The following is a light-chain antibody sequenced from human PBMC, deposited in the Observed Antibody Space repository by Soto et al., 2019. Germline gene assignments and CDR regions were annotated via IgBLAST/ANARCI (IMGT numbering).Light chain of an antibody. CDR1: SSDVGGYNY. J-gene: IGLJ1*01. Sequence: LTEPASVSGSPGQSSAISCTGTSSDVGGYNYVSWYQQHPGKAPKLMIYEVSNRPSGVSNRFSGSKSGNTASLTISGLQAEEEADYYCSSYTSSSTLVFGTGTKVTAL. CDR3: SSYTSSSTLV. CDR2: EVS. V-gene: IGLV2-14*01.